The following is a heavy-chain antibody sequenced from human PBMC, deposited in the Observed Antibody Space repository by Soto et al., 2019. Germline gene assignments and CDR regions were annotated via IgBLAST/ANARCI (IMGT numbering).Heavy chain of an antibody. CDR1: GYTFTGYY. D-gene: IGHD3-3*01. J-gene: IGHJ4*02. Sequence: ASVKVSCKASGYTFTGYYMHWVRQAPGQGLEWMGWINPNSGGTNYAQKFQGWVTISPDTSKNQISLRLSSVTAADTAVYYCARHVHNQGYEYYFASWGQGTLVTVSS. V-gene: IGHV1-2*04. CDR3: ARHVHNQGYEYYFAS. CDR2: INPNSGGT.